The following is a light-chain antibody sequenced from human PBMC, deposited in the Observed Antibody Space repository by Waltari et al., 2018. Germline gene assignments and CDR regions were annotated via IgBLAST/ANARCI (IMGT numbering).Light chain of an antibody. Sequence: DIQMTQSPSTLSASVGDRVTITCRASQSISSWLAWYQHKPGKAPKLLIYMASSLESGVPSRFSGIGFGTEFTLTISSLQPDDFASYYCQQYNSSPWTFGQGTKVEIK. CDR2: MAS. CDR1: QSISSW. CDR3: QQYNSSPWT. J-gene: IGKJ1*01. V-gene: IGKV1-5*03.